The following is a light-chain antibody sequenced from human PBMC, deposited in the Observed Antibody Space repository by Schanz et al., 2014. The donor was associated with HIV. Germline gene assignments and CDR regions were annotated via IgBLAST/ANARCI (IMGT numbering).Light chain of an antibody. V-gene: IGKV3-15*01. J-gene: IGKJ2*01. CDR1: QTVSNN. CDR2: GAS. Sequence: EIVMTQSPGTLSVSPGERATLSCRASQTVSNNLAWYQQKPGQAPRLLIYGASTRVTGIPARFSGSGSGTEFTLTISSLESEDFAVYYCHQYNNWPPMYTFGQGTKLEIK. CDR3: HQYNNWPPMYT.